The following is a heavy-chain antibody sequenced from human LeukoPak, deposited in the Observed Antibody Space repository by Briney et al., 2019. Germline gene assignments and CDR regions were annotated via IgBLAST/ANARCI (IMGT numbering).Heavy chain of an antibody. CDR3: ARDRSGYSYGLDY. CDR2: ISGSGGST. V-gene: IGHV3-23*01. CDR1: GFTFSSYA. D-gene: IGHD5-18*01. J-gene: IGHJ4*02. Sequence: GGSLRLSCAASGFTFSSYAMSWVRQAPGKGLEWVSAISGSGGSTYYADSVKGRFTISRDNSKNTLYLQMNSLRAEDTAVYYCARDRSGYSYGLDYWGQGTLVTVSS.